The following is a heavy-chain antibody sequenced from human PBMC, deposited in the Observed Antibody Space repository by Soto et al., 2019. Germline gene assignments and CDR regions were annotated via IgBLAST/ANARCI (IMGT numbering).Heavy chain of an antibody. D-gene: IGHD1-1*01. V-gene: IGHV3-53*01. CDR1: GMTVSGKKY. J-gene: IGHJ3*01. CDR3: ATWLQREHAYDV. CDR2: VHDADGK. Sequence: WGSLRLSCAVVGMTVSGKKYVAWVRQAPGKGLEWASGVHDADGKYYADSVKGRFTTSRDSSKTIVYLEMNDLGPEDTAIYYCATWLQREHAYDVWGQGTTVTVSS.